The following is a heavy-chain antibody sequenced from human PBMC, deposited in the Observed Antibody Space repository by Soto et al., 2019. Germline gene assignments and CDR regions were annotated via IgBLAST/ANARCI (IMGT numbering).Heavy chain of an antibody. CDR2: ISSSGSTI. V-gene: IGHV3-11*01. Sequence: GGPLRLSCPASGFTFSDYYMSWIRQAPGKGLEWVSYISSSGSTIYYADSVKGRFTISRDNAKNSLYLQMNSLRAEDTAVYYCARSHLYYDSSGYPDYWGQGTLVTVSS. J-gene: IGHJ4*02. CDR3: ARSHLYYDSSGYPDY. CDR1: GFTFSDYY. D-gene: IGHD3-22*01.